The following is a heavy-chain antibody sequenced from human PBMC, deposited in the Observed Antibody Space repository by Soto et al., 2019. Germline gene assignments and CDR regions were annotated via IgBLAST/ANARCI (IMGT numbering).Heavy chain of an antibody. CDR2: IYYSGST. CDR1: GGSISSSSYY. J-gene: IGHJ4*02. V-gene: IGHV4-39*01. CDR3: ARRDDSFPYYFDY. Sequence: SETPSLTCTVSGGSISSSSYYWGWIRQPPGKGLEWIGSIYYSGSTYYNPSLKSRVTISVDTSKNQFSLKLSSVTAADTAVYYCARRDDSFPYYFDYWGQGTLVTVSS. D-gene: IGHD3-3*01.